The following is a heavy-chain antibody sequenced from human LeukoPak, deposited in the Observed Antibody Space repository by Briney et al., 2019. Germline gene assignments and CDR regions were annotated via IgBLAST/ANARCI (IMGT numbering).Heavy chain of an antibody. V-gene: IGHV3-74*01. Sequence: GGSLSLSCTVSGFTFSAYWMHWVCQAPGKGLVWVSRINKEGTKTDYADSVKGRFSISRDNAKNILYLQMNNLRAEDTAVYYCAREGGYVDFDYWGRGTLVTVSS. J-gene: IGHJ4*02. CDR3: AREGGYVDFDY. CDR1: GFTFSAYW. CDR2: INKEGTKT. D-gene: IGHD3-22*01.